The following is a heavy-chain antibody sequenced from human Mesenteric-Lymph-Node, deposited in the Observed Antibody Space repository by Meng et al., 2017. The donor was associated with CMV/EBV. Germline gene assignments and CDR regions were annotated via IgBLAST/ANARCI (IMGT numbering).Heavy chain of an antibody. J-gene: IGHJ4*02. CDR2: VHHSGTT. CDR3: ARRGNYDSDYSEY. CDR1: GDSISNGTYN. D-gene: IGHD3-22*01. Sequence: QLQLQEPAPGLVKPSGTLSPVCFVSGDSISNGTYNRTGIRQPPGKGLEWIGSVHHSGTTYYNPSLKGRLTISVDTSANLFSLRLTTVTAADTATYYCARRGNYDSDYSEYWGQGTLVTVSS. V-gene: IGHV4-39*01.